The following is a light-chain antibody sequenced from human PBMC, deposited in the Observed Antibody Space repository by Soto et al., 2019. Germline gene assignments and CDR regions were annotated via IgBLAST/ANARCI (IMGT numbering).Light chain of an antibody. CDR3: CSYAGNSLYV. V-gene: IGLV2-23*01. Sequence: ALTQPASVSGSPGQSITISCTGTSSDVGSYNPVSWYQQHPGKAPKLMIYEGSKRPSGVSNRFSGSKSGNTASLTISGLQAEDEADYYCCSYAGNSLYVFGTGTKVTVL. CDR1: SSDVGSYNP. CDR2: EGS. J-gene: IGLJ1*01.